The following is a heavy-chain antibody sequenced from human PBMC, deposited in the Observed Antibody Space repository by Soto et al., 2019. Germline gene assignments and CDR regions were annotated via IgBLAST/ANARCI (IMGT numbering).Heavy chain of an antibody. V-gene: IGHV1-69*01. D-gene: IGHD6-19*01. Sequence: QVQLVQSGDEVKQLGSSVKLSYKTSGGTFSTYAIYWVRPAPGQGLKWMGAIIPLFGTPDYAQKFLGRVTITADESTSTASMELSSLRAEDTAVYYCARPKGSYSSGYYYFDYWGQGTLVTVSS. J-gene: IGHJ4*02. CDR3: ARPKGSYSSGYYYFDY. CDR1: GGTFSTYA. CDR2: IIPLFGTP.